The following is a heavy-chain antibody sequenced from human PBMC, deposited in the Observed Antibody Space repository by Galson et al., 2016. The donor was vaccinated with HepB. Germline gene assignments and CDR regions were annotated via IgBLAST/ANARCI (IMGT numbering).Heavy chain of an antibody. Sequence: SVKVSCKASGYIFTSFDIHWERQAPGQGLEWVGWMNPKSGNTGYAQKFQGRVTLTRETYTNTAYMELTGLTSEDTALYFCTTINGHQLAGASDFWGRGTQVTVSS. J-gene: IGHJ4*02. CDR2: MNPKSGNT. V-gene: IGHV1-8*01. D-gene: IGHD6-13*01. CDR3: TTINGHQLAGASDF. CDR1: GYIFTSFD.